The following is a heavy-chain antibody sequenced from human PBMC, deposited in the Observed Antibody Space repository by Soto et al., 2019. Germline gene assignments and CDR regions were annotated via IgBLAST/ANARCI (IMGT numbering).Heavy chain of an antibody. CDR2: IRSKAYGGTT. J-gene: IGHJ6*02. V-gene: IGHV3-49*04. Sequence: PVGSLRLSCTASGFTFGDYAMSWVRQAPGKGLEWVGFIRSKAYGGTTEYAASVKGRFTISRDDSKSIAYLQMNSLKTEDTAVYYCTRDQSSAYYYGMDVWGQGTTVTVSS. CDR1: GFTFGDYA. CDR3: TRDQSSAYYYGMDV.